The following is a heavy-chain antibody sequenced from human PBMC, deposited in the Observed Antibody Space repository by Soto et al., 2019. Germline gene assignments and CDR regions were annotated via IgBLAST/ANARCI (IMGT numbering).Heavy chain of an antibody. CDR1: GGTFSSYA. CDR3: ARTGESPPDYGDYGQYYYYYYGMDV. V-gene: IGHV1-69*01. Sequence: QVQLVQSGAEVKKPGSSVKVSCKASGGTFSSYAISWVRQAPGQGLEWMGGIIPIFGTANYAQKFQGRVTTTADESTSTAYMELSSLRSEDTAVYYCARTGESPPDYGDYGQYYYYYYGMDVWGQGTTVTVSS. D-gene: IGHD4-17*01. J-gene: IGHJ6*02. CDR2: IIPIFGTA.